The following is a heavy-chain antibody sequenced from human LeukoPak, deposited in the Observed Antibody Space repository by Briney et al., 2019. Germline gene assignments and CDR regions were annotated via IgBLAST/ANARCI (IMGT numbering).Heavy chain of an antibody. J-gene: IGHJ4*02. CDR3: AKGYYYDSSGYYGPFDY. V-gene: IGHV3-23*01. CDR1: GFTFSSYA. CDR2: ISGSGGST. D-gene: IGHD3-22*01. Sequence: TGGSLRLSCAASGFTFSSYAMSWVRQAPGKGLEWVSAISGSGGSTYYADSVKGRFTISRDNSKNTLYLQMNSPRAEDTAVYYCAKGYYYDSSGYYGPFDYWGQGTLVTVSS.